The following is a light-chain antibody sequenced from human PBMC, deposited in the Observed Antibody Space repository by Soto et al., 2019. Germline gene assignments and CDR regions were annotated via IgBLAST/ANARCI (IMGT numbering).Light chain of an antibody. V-gene: IGKV3-15*01. J-gene: IGKJ5*01. CDR3: QQHSQWPIT. CDR2: YIS. CDR1: QTIGRN. Sequence: EIVMTQSPGTLSLSPGETATLSCRASQTIGRNYLAWYQQKPGQAPRLLIYYISTRAADIPARFSGSGSVTDFTLTISSLQSEDSGVYYCQQHSQWPITFGQGTRLEIK.